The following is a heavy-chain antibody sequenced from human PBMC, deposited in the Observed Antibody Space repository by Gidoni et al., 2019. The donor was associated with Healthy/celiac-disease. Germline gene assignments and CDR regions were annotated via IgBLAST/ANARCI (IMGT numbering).Heavy chain of an antibody. J-gene: IGHJ4*02. D-gene: IGHD6-19*01. CDR3: ARYSSGWYPAY. V-gene: IGHV4-31*03. CDR1: GASISSGGYY. Sequence: QVQLQESGPGLVKPSQTLSLTCSVSGASISSGGYYWRWIRQHPGKGLEWIGYIYYSGNTYYNPSLKSRVTISVDTSENQFSLRLSSVTAADTAVYYCARYSSGWYPAYWGRGTLVTVSS. CDR2: IYYSGNT.